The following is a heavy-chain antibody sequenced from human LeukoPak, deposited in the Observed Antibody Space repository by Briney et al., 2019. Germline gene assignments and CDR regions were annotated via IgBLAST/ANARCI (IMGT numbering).Heavy chain of an antibody. D-gene: IGHD5-18*01. Sequence: SETLSLTCAVYGGSFSGYYWSWIRQPPGKGLEWIGEINHSGSTNYNPSLKSRVTISVDTSKNQFSLELSSVTAADTAVYYCARDPGYSYGRRYDAFDIWGQGTMVTVSS. CDR2: INHSGST. CDR3: ARDPGYSYGRRYDAFDI. V-gene: IGHV4-34*01. CDR1: GGSFSGYY. J-gene: IGHJ3*02.